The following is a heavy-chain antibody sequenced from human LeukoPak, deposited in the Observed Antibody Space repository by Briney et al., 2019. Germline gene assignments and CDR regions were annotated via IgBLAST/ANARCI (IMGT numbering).Heavy chain of an antibody. Sequence: PGGSLRLSCAASGFTFSNYVMSWVRQAPGKGLEWVSGISGSGGSTYYADSVKGRFTISRDNSKNTLYLQMNSLRAEDTAVYYCATNRDSDYDFWSGYYIDYWGQGTLATVSS. J-gene: IGHJ4*02. CDR3: ATNRDSDYDFWSGYYIDY. CDR1: GFTFSNYV. V-gene: IGHV3-23*01. D-gene: IGHD3-3*01. CDR2: ISGSGGST.